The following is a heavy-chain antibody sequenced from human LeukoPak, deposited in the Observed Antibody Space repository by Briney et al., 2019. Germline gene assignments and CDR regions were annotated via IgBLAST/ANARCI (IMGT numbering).Heavy chain of an antibody. CDR2: IYYSGST. CDR1: GGSISSSSYS. J-gene: IGHJ4*02. V-gene: IGHV4-39*01. D-gene: IGHD3-22*01. CDR3: APLPWRRSGYYYGNDY. Sequence: PSETLSLTCTVSGGSISSSSYSWGWIRQPPGKGLEWIGSIYYSGSTYYNPSLKSRVTISVDTSKNQFSLKLSSVTAADTAVYYCAPLPWRRSGYYYGNDYWGQGTLVTVSS.